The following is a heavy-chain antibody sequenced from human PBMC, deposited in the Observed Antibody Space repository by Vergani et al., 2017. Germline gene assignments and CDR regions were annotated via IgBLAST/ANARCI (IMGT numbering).Heavy chain of an antibody. CDR1: GYTFSNYY. Sequence: QVQVVQSGAAVKKSGASEKVSCKPSGYTFSNYYMHWVRQAPGQGLEWMRIINPSGSHTNYAQKFQGRVTMTRDTSTSTVYMQLSSLRSEDTAIYYCARGDYSILTGYRYWGQGTLVTVSA. CDR3: ARGDYSILTGYRY. V-gene: IGHV1-46*03. CDR2: INPSGSHT. D-gene: IGHD3-9*01. J-gene: IGHJ4*02.